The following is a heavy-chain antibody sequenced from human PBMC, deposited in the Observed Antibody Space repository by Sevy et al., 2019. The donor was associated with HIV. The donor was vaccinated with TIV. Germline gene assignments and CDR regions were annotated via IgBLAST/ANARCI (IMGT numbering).Heavy chain of an antibody. CDR3: ERERGQQLVPLGAFDI. Sequence: GGSLRLSCAASGFTFSSYWMHWVRQAPGKGLVWVSRINSDGSSTSYADSVKGRFTISRDNAKNTLYLQMNRLRAEDTAVYYCERERGQQLVPLGAFDIWGQGTMVTVSS. CDR2: INSDGSST. V-gene: IGHV3-74*01. CDR1: GFTFSSYW. D-gene: IGHD6-13*01. J-gene: IGHJ3*02.